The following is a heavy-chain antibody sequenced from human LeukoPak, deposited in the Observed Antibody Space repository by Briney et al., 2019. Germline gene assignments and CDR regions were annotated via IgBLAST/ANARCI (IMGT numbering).Heavy chain of an antibody. CDR1: GGTFSSYA. Sequence: SVKVSCKASGGTFSSYAISWVRQAPGQGLEWMGGIIPVFGTANYAQKFQGRVTITADESTSTAYMELSRLRSEDTAVYYCARGSTICSGGSCYSGSHLDYWGQGTLVTVSS. V-gene: IGHV1-69*13. J-gene: IGHJ4*02. CDR2: IIPVFGTA. CDR3: ARGSTICSGGSCYSGSHLDY. D-gene: IGHD2-15*01.